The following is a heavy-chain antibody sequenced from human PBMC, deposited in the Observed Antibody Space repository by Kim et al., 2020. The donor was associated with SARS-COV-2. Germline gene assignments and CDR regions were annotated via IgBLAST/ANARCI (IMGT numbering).Heavy chain of an antibody. CDR3: AKDYCSSASCYGSYYYF. V-gene: IGHV3-30*18. CDR2: ISYDGNNK. D-gene: IGHD2-2*01. CDR1: RFTFTDYG. J-gene: IGHJ6*01. Sequence: GGSLRLSCAASRFTFTDYGMHWVRQAPGKGLEWVAFISYDGNNKYYAASVKGRFTISRDNLKHTVYLQMNSLRDEDTSVYYCAKDYCSSASCYGSYYYF.